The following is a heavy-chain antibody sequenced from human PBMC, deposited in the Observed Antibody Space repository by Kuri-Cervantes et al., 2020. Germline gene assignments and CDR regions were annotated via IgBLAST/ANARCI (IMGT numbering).Heavy chain of an antibody. CDR3: ASLAARPKHYYYYYMDV. D-gene: IGHD6-6*01. Sequence: GSLRLSCTVSGGSINTYYWNWIRRPAGKTLEWIGRIDTSGNTNYNSSLKSRVTTSVDKSKSQFSLRLSSVTAADTAVYYCASLAARPKHYYYYYMDVWGKGTTVTVSS. CDR2: IDTSGNT. V-gene: IGHV4-4*07. J-gene: IGHJ6*03. CDR1: GGSINTYY.